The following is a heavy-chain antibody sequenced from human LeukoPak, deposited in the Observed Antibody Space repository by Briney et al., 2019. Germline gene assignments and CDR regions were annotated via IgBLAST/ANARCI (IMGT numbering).Heavy chain of an antibody. Sequence: GGSLRLSCAASGFAFSSYAMSWVRQAPGKGLEWVSAISGSGGSTYYADSVKGRFTISRDNSKNTLYLQMNSLRAEDTAVYYCAREAQNYYGSGSYYIDYWGQGTLVTVSS. D-gene: IGHD3-10*01. CDR2: ISGSGGST. V-gene: IGHV3-23*01. J-gene: IGHJ4*02. CDR1: GFAFSSYA. CDR3: AREAQNYYGSGSYYIDY.